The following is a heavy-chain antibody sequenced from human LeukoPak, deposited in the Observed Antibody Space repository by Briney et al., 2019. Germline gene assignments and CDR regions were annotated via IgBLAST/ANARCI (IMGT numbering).Heavy chain of an antibody. V-gene: IGHV3-7*01. Sequence: GGSLRLSCAASGFTFSSYWMSWVRQAPGKGLEWVANIKQDGSEKYYVDSVKGRFTISRDNAKNSLYLQMNSLRAEDTAVYYCARDQYDILTGYQDYWGQGTLVTVSS. CDR1: GFTFSSYW. CDR3: ARDQYDILTGYQDY. J-gene: IGHJ4*02. CDR2: IKQDGSEK. D-gene: IGHD3-9*01.